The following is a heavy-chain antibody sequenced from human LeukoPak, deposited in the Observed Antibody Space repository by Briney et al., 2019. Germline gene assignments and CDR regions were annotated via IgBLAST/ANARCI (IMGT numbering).Heavy chain of an antibody. V-gene: IGHV3-30*18. CDR1: GFTLSTYG. CDR3: EKDFYAFSGSGQNWFDP. Sequence: PGGSLRLSCVASGFTLSTYGMHWVRQAPGKGLEWVAIASYDGSIEHYADSVKGRFTISRDTSKNTLYLQMNSLRAEDTAVYYCEKDFYAFSGSGQNWFDPWGQGTLVTVSS. D-gene: IGHD3-10*01. CDR2: ASYDGSIE. J-gene: IGHJ5*02.